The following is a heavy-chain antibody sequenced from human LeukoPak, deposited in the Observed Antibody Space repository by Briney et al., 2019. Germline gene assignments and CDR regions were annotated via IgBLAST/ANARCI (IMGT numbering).Heavy chain of an antibody. J-gene: IGHJ4*02. Sequence: PSETLSLTCTVSVGSISNYYWSWIRQPPGRGLEWIGDVYYTGSTNYNPSLRSRVTISVDTSKKQFYLKLSSVTAADTAVYYCAGRYYDFTDYWGQGTLVTVSS. V-gene: IGHV4-59*01. CDR1: VGSISNYY. D-gene: IGHD3-3*01. CDR3: AGRYYDFTDY. CDR2: VYYTGST.